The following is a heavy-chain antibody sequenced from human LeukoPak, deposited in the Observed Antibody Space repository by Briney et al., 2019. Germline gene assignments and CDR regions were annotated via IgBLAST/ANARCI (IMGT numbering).Heavy chain of an antibody. CDR1: GGTFSSYA. CDR3: ARLPAAAGPSYDY. CDR2: IIPILGIA. J-gene: IGHJ4*02. V-gene: IGHV1-69*04. Sequence: SVKVSCKASGGTFSSYAISWVRQAPGQGLEWMGRIIPILGIANYAQKFQGRVTITADKSTGTAYMELSSLRSEDTAVYYCARLPAAAGPSYDYWGQGTLVTVSS. D-gene: IGHD6-13*01.